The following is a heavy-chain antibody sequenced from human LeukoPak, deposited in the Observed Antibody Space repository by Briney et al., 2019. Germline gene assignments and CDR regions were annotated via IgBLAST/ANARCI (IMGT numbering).Heavy chain of an antibody. CDR3: ARGYCSGGSCFSFDY. CDR2: LYSDGSI. J-gene: IGHJ4*02. CDR1: GFAVSSNY. V-gene: IGHV3-53*01. D-gene: IGHD2-15*01. Sequence: GGSLRLSCAASGFAVSSNYMSWVRQAPGKGLEWVSVLYSDGSIYYADSVKGRFTISRDNSKNTLYLQMNSLRAEDTAVYYCARGYCSGGSCFSFDYWGQGTLVTVSS.